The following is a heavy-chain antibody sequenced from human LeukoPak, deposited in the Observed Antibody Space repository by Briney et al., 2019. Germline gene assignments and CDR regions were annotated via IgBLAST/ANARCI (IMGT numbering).Heavy chain of an antibody. CDR1: GGSISSSSYY. D-gene: IGHD3-22*01. CDR2: IYYSGST. CDR3: ARLSTSPYYYDSSGAPYFDY. J-gene: IGHJ4*02. V-gene: IGHV4-39*01. Sequence: SETLSLTCTVSGGSISSSSYYWGWIRQPPGKGLEWIGSIYYSGSTYYNPSLKSRVTISVDTSKNQFSLKLSSVTAADTAVYYCARLSTSPYYYDSSGAPYFDYWGQGTLVTVSS.